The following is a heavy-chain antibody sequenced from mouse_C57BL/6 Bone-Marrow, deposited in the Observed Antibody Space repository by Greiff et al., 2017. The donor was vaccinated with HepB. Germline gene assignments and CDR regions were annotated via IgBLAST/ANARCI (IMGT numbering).Heavy chain of an antibody. V-gene: IGHV1-19*01. CDR3: ASRAPHFDY. J-gene: IGHJ2*01. Sequence: EVQLQQSGPVLVKPGASVKMSCKASGYTFTDYYMNWVKQSHGKSLEWIGVINPYNGGTSYNQKFKGKATLTVDKSSSTAYMELNSLTSEDSAVYYCASRAPHFDYWGQGTTLTVSS. CDR2: INPYNGGT. CDR1: GYTFTDYY.